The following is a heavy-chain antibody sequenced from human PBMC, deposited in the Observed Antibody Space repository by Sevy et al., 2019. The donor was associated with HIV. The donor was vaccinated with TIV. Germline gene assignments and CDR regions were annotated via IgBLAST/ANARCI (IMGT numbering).Heavy chain of an antibody. Sequence: SETLSLTCTVSGGSITSLYWGCIRQPPGKGLEWIANIYYNGNTNYNPSLKSRVTISLDTSKNQSSLRLSSVTAADTAIYYRAGEDAWGRGYSWGQGTMVTVSS. CDR2: IYYNGNT. CDR3: AGEDAWGRGYS. J-gene: IGHJ4*02. D-gene: IGHD1-26*01. V-gene: IGHV4-59*08. CDR1: GGSITSLY.